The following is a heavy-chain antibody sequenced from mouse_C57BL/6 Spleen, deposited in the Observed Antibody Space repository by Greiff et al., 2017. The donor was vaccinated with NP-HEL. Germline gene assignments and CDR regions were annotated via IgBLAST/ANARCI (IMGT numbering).Heavy chain of an antibody. CDR3: ARCVYGRAVDY. J-gene: IGHJ4*01. CDR2: IYPSDSET. D-gene: IGHD1-1*01. Sequence: QVQLQQPGAELVRPGSSVKLSCKASGYTFTSYWMDWVKQRPGQGLEWIGNIYPSDSETHYNQKFKDKATLTVDKSSSTAYMQLSSLTSEDSAVYYCARCVYGRAVDYWGQGTSVTVSS. CDR1: GYTFTSYW. V-gene: IGHV1-61*01.